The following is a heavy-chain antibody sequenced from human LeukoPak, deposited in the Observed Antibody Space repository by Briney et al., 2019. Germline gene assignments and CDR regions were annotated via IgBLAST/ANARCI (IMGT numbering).Heavy chain of an antibody. J-gene: IGHJ6*04. CDR1: GFTFSSYS. CDR3: ARDRDGYCSSTSCYRYYYYGMDV. V-gene: IGHV3-21*01. D-gene: IGHD2-2*03. Sequence: GGSLRLSCAASGFTFSSYSMNWVRQAPGKGLEWVSSISSSSSYIYYADSVKGRFTISRDNAKNSLYLQMNSLRAEDTAVYYCARDRDGYCSSTSCYRYYYYGMDVWGKGTTVTVSS. CDR2: ISSSSSYI.